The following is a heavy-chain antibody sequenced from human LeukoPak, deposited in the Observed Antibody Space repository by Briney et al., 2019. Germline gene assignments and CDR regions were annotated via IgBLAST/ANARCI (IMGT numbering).Heavy chain of an antibody. Sequence: ASVKVSCKASGYTFTSYDINWVRQATGQGLEWMGWMNLNSGNTGYAQKFQGRVTMTRNTSISTAYMELSSLRSEDTAVYYCAKEGAFTDCTGTRCLNGEYFHHWGQGTLVSVSS. CDR3: AKEGAFTDCTGTRCLNGEYFHH. CDR2: MNLNSGNT. D-gene: IGHD2-2*01. CDR1: GYTFTSYD. V-gene: IGHV1-8*01. J-gene: IGHJ1*01.